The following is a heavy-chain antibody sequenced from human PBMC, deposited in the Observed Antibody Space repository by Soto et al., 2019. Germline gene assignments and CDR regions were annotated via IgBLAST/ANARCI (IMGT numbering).Heavy chain of an antibody. Sequence: QLQLQESGPGLVKPSETLSRTCIVSGGSITRNNPYWGRSLQSSGKGLECIGSILCSGSTHYNTSLKRRVTLSVATSMDQISLKMSSVTAADTAVYCSARLGSSGWYQGSYCDYRGQATVVTVSS. D-gene: IGHD6-19*01. CDR3: ARLGSSGWYQGSYCDY. CDR2: ILCSGST. J-gene: IGHJ4*02. CDR1: GGSITRNNPY. V-gene: IGHV4-39*01.